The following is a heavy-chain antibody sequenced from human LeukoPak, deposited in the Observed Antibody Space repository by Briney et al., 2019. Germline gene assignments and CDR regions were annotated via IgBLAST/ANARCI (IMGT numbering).Heavy chain of an antibody. CDR1: GYTFTGYY. CDR3: ARGVGATTDVDY. V-gene: IGHV1-2*02. CDR2: INPNSGGT. D-gene: IGHD1-26*01. Sequence: ASVTVSCKASGYTFTGYYMHWVRQAPGQGREWMGWINPNSGGTNYAQKFQGRVTMTTDTSISTAYMELSRLRSDNTAVYYCARGVGATTDVDYWGQGTLVTVSS. J-gene: IGHJ4*02.